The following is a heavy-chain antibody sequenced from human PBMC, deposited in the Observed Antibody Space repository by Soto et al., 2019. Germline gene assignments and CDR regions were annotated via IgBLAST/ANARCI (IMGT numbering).Heavy chain of an antibody. D-gene: IGHD3-22*01. V-gene: IGHV1-69*01. CDR2: IIPIFGTA. J-gene: IGHJ5*02. Sequence: KSSGEGKSGDLGGWRRHTNKKGLEWMGGIIPIFGTANYAQKFQGRVTITADESTSTDYMELSSLRSEDTAVYYCARDRGPSSGYYPYWFDPWGQGTLVTVSS. CDR1: GEGKSGDL. CDR3: ARDRGPSSGYYPYWFDP.